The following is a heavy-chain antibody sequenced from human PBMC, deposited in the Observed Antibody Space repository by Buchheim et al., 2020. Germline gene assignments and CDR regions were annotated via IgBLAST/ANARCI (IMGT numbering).Heavy chain of an antibody. V-gene: IGHV3-74*01. CDR2: INSDGTTT. Sequence: EVQLVESGGALIQPGGSLRLSCAASGFTFSSYWMHWVRQSPGKGLVWVSRINSDGTTTSYADSVKGRFTISRDNAKNTLYLQVNSLTPEDTAVYYCGVDGYYYGIDVWGQGTT. D-gene: IGHD2-8*01. J-gene: IGHJ6*02. CDR1: GFTFSSYW. CDR3: GVDGYYYGIDV.